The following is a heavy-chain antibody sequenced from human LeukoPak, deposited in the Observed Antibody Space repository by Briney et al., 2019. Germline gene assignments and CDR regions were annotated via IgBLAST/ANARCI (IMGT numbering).Heavy chain of an antibody. J-gene: IGHJ4*02. D-gene: IGHD6-19*01. CDR3: AKDRWGIAVAGTGSYFDY. V-gene: IGHV3-48*03. CDR1: GFTFIIYE. Sequence: PGGSLRLSCAASGFTFIIYEMNWVRQAPGKGLDWVSYISSSGSTIYYADSVKGRFTISRDNSKNTLYLQMNSLRAEDTAVYYCAKDRWGIAVAGTGSYFDYWGQGTLVTVSS. CDR2: ISSSGSTI.